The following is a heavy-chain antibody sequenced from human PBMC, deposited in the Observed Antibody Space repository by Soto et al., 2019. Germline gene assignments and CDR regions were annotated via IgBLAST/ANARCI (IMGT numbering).Heavy chain of an antibody. D-gene: IGHD6-6*01. CDR2: IYYSGST. CDR3: DRDRGIAARGLGY. Sequence: SETLSLTCTVSGGSISSGDYYWSWIRQPPGKGLEWIGYIYYSGSTYYNPSLKSRVTISVDTSKNQFSLKLSSVTAADTAVYYCDRDRGIAARGLGYWGQGTLVTVSS. CDR1: GGSISSGDYY. J-gene: IGHJ4*02. V-gene: IGHV4-30-4*01.